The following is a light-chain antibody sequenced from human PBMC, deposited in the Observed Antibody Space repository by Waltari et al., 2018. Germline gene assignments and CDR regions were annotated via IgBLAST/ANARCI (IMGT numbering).Light chain of an antibody. J-gene: IGLJ1*01. CDR3: NSYTSSTTQV. CDR1: SRHVGAYNY. V-gene: IGLV2-14*01. CDR2: EVN. Sequence: QSALTQPASVSGSPGQSITISCTGPSRHVGAYNYASWYQPHPAKAPKRMIYEVNNRPSGVSHRFSGSKSGNTASLTISGLQAEDEADYFCNSYTSSTTQVFGTGTKVTVL.